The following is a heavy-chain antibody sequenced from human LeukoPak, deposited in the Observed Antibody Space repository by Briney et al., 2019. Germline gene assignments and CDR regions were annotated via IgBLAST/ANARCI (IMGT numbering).Heavy chain of an antibody. Sequence: SETLSLTCTVSGGSISSYYWSWIRQPAGKGLEWIGRIYTSGSTNYNPSLKSRVTMSVDTSKNQFSLKLNSVTAADTAVYYCARDAPTYVPAANYYYYYMDVWGKGTTVTVSS. CDR2: IYTSGST. CDR1: GGSISSYY. V-gene: IGHV4-4*07. CDR3: ARDAPTYVPAANYYYYYMDV. D-gene: IGHD2-2*01. J-gene: IGHJ6*03.